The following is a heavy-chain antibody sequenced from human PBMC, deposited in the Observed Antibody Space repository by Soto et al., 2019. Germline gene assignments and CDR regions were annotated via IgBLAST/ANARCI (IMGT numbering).Heavy chain of an antibody. V-gene: IGHV3-30*18. CDR3: AKDLVAGTGERLDL. Sequence: PRGSLRLSCAASGFTFSSHGMHWLRQAPGKGLEWVAVISYDGTNKYYADSVRGRFTISRDNSKNNVDLQMSSLTVEDTAVYYCAKDLVAGTGERLDLWGQGTPVLVSS. D-gene: IGHD6-13*01. J-gene: IGHJ5*02. CDR2: ISYDGTNK. CDR1: GFTFSSHG.